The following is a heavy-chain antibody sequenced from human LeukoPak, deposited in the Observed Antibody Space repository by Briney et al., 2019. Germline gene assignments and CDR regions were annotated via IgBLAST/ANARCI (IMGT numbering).Heavy chain of an antibody. J-gene: IGHJ4*02. CDR3: ARGLIVGAAPNYFDY. CDR1: GGTFSSYA. CDR2: IIPIFGTA. V-gene: IGHV1-69*05. D-gene: IGHD1-26*01. Sequence: ASVKVSCKASGGTFSSYAISWVRQAPGQGLEWMGGIIPIFGTANYAQKFQGRVTITTDESTSTAYMELSSLRSEDTAVYYCARGLIVGAAPNYFDYWGQGTLVTVSS.